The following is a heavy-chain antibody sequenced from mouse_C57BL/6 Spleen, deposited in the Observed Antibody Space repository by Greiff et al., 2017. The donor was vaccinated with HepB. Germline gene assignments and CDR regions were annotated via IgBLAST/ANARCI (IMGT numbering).Heavy chain of an antibody. CDR2: IDPSDSYT. V-gene: IGHV1-50*01. Sequence: QVQLQQSGAELVKPGASVKLSCKASGYTFTSYWMQWVKQRPGQGLEWIGEIDPSDSYTNYNQKFKGKATLTVDTSSSTAYMQLSSLTSEDSAVYYCARRGRGFDYWGQGTTLTVSS. CDR1: GYTFTSYW. J-gene: IGHJ2*01. D-gene: IGHD3-3*01. CDR3: ARRGRGFDY.